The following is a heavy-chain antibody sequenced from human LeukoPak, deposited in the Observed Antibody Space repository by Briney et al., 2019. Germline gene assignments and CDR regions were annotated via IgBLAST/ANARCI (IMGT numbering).Heavy chain of an antibody. D-gene: IGHD3-16*02. CDR2: INHSGST. V-gene: IGHV4-34*01. CDR3: ARGDTGHYDYVWGSYRYAPFDY. J-gene: IGHJ4*02. Sequence: PSETLSLTCAVYGGSFSGYYWSWIRQPPGKGLEWSGEINHSGSTNYNPSLKSRVTISVDTSKNQFSLKLSSVTAADTAEYYCARGDTGHYDYVWGSYRYAPFDYWGQGTLVTVSS. CDR1: GGSFSGYY.